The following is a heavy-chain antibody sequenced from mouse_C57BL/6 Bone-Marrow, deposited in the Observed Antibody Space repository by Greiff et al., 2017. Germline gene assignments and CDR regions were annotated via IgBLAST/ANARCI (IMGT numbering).Heavy chain of an antibody. CDR3: ARWGTWFAY. V-gene: IGHV1-81*01. CDR1: GFTFTSYG. J-gene: IGHJ3*01. CDR2: IYPRSGNT. Sequence: VQLQQSGAELARPGASVKLSCTASGFTFTSYGISWVKQRPGQGLEWIGEIYPRSGNTYYTPKFKGKATLTADKSSSTAYMELRSLTSEDSAVYFCARWGTWFAYWGQGTLVTGSA.